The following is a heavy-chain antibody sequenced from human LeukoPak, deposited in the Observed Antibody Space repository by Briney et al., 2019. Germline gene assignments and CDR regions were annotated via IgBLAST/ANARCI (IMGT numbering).Heavy chain of an antibody. CDR1: GASITNTDYY. CDR3: ARHVAGGTGYRYDFCRGGFDP. V-gene: IGHV4-39*01. Sequence: PSETLSLTCTISGASITNTDYYWASIRPPPGKRLWWIVSVYYSGSTYYNPSLKVRLAIAADTSKNQLSLRMTSLTAADTAQYYCARHVAGGTGYRYDFCRGGFDPWGGGPVVIVSS. CDR2: VYYSGST. J-gene: IGHJ5*02. D-gene: IGHD3-3*01.